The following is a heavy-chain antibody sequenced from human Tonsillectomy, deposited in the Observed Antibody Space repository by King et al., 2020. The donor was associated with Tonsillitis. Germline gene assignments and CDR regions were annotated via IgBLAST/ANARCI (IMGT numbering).Heavy chain of an antibody. CDR3: TRRDYRNWFDP. D-gene: IGHD3-16*02. CDR2: IYYTGGST. J-gene: IGHJ5*02. V-gene: IGHV4-39*01. Sequence: QLQESGPGLVKPSETLSLTCTVSGDSTGSSSYYWGWIRQPPGKGLEYIGSIYYTGGSTFYNPSLKIRVPVSVDTTKNQFSLKLSSVTAADTAVYYCTRRDYRNWFDPWGQGTLVTVSS. CDR1: GDSTGSSSYY.